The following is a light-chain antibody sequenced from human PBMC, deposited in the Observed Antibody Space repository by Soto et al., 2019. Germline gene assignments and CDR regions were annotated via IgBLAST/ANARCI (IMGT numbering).Light chain of an antibody. J-gene: IGKJ1*01. CDR2: GAF. Sequence: EVVLTQSPGTLSLSPGERATLSCRASQSVSSNYLAWYQQKPGQAPRLLIYGAFSRATGIPDRFSGSGSGTDFTLTITRLEPEDFALYYCQQYNKGWTFGQGTKLEIK. CDR1: QSVSSNY. V-gene: IGKV3-20*01. CDR3: QQYNKGWT.